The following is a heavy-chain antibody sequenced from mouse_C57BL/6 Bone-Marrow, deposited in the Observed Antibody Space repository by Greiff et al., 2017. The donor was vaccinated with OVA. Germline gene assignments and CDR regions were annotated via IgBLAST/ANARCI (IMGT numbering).Heavy chain of an antibody. D-gene: IGHD2-1*01. V-gene: IGHV1-81*01. Sequence: VQLQQSGAELARPGASVKLSCKASGYTFTSYGISWVKQRPGQGLEWIGEIYPRSGNTYYNEKFKGKATLTADKSSSTAYMELRSLTSEDSAVYFCASLYGNYGAMDYWGQGTSVTVSS. CDR3: ASLYGNYGAMDY. J-gene: IGHJ4*01. CDR1: GYTFTSYG. CDR2: IYPRSGNT.